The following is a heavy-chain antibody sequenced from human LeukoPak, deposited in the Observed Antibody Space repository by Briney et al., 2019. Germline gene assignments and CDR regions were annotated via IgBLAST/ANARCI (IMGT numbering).Heavy chain of an antibody. CDR3: ARGSSVWWLHVPFDY. D-gene: IGHD5-12*01. CDR2: INHSGST. Sequence: SETLSLTCAVYGGSFSGYFWIWIRQPPGRGLEWIGEINHSGSTNYNPSLKSRVTISVDTSKNQFSLKLSSVTAADTAVYYCARGSSVWWLHVPFDYWGQGTLVTVSS. J-gene: IGHJ4*02. V-gene: IGHV4-34*01. CDR1: GGSFSGYF.